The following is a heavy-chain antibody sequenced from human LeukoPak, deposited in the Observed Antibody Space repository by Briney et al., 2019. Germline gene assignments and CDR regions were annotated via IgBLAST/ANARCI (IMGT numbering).Heavy chain of an antibody. Sequence: SETLSLTCTVSGATIKSYYWSWIRQSPGKGLEWIADIHYAGSTNYNPSLKSRVTISVDLSKNQFSLKLSSVTAADTAVYYCARDIFYCSSTSCYAHPYNWFDPWGQGTLVTVSS. CDR3: ARDIFYCSSTSCYAHPYNWFDP. J-gene: IGHJ5*02. D-gene: IGHD2-2*01. V-gene: IGHV4-59*12. CDR1: GATIKSYY. CDR2: IHYAGST.